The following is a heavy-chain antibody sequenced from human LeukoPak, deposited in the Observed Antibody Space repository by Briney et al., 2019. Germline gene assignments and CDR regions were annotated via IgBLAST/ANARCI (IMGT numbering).Heavy chain of an antibody. CDR3: ARVGPGIVVVPAAWSYYYYYMDA. CDR1: GFTFSSYW. Sequence: PGGSLRLSFAASGFTFSSYWMSWVRQAPGKGLEWVANIKQDGSEKYYVDSVKGRFTISRDNAKNSLYLQMNSLRAEDTAVYYCARVGPGIVVVPAAWSYYYYYMDAWGKGTTVTVSS. CDR2: IKQDGSEK. V-gene: IGHV3-7*01. D-gene: IGHD2-2*01. J-gene: IGHJ6*03.